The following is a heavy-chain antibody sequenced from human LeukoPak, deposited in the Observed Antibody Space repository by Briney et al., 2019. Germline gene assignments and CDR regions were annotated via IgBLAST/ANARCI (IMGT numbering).Heavy chain of an antibody. Sequence: GGSLRLFCAASGFTFSDYYMSWIRQAPGKGLEWVSYISSSGSTIYYADSVKGRFTISRDNAKNSLYLQMNSLRAEDTAVYYCARDCRGYHHCSGDYYMDVWGKGTTVTVSS. D-gene: IGHD2-15*01. CDR3: ARDCRGYHHCSGDYYMDV. J-gene: IGHJ6*03. CDR2: ISSSGSTI. V-gene: IGHV3-11*01. CDR1: GFTFSDYY.